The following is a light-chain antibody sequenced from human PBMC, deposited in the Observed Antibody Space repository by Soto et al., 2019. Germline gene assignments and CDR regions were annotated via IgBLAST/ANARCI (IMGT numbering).Light chain of an antibody. CDR3: QQYNNWPQT. CDR1: QSVSSN. J-gene: IGKJ1*01. CDR2: GAS. Sequence: EIVMTQSPASLPVYQAERATLSCRASQSVSSNLAWYQQKPGQAPRLLIYGASTRATGIPARFSGSGSGTEFTLTISSLQSEDFAVYYCQQYNNWPQTFGQGTKVDIK. V-gene: IGKV3-15*01.